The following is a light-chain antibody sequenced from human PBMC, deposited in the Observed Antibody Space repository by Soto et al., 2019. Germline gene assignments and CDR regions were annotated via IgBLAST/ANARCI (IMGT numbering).Light chain of an antibody. CDR1: SSDVGGYNL. Sequence: QSVLTQPPSASGSPGQSVTISCTGTSSDVGGYNLVSWYQQHPSKAPKLMIHGVSKRPSGVPDRFSGSKSGNTASLTVSGLQAEDEADYYCSSYAGSNNPWVFGGGTKLTVL. CDR3: SSYAGSNNPWV. V-gene: IGLV2-8*01. CDR2: GVS. J-gene: IGLJ3*02.